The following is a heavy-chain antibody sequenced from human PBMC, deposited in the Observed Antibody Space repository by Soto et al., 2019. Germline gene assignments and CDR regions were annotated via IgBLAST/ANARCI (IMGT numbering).Heavy chain of an antibody. V-gene: IGHV5-51*01. Sequence: GESLKICCNVAGDSSVSYGSGWVLQMHGKGLEWMGIIYPGDSDTRYSPSFQGQVTISADKSISTAYLQWSSLKASDTAMYYCARVGAGDYYYGMDVWGQGTTVTVSS. J-gene: IGHJ6*02. CDR2: IYPGDSDT. CDR1: GDSSVSYG. D-gene: IGHD3-16*01. CDR3: ARVGAGDYYYGMDV.